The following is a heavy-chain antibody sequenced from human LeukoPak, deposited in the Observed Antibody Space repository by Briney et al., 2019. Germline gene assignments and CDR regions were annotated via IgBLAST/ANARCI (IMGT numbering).Heavy chain of an antibody. CDR1: GGSISSYY. CDR2: INHSGST. Sequence: SETLSLTCTVSGGSISSYYWSWIRQPPGKGLEWIGEINHSGSTNYNPSLKSRVTISVDTSKNQFSLKLSSVTAADTAVYYCARGGGSGSYTLDYWGQGTLVTVSS. D-gene: IGHD3-10*01. V-gene: IGHV4-34*01. J-gene: IGHJ4*02. CDR3: ARGGGSGSYTLDY.